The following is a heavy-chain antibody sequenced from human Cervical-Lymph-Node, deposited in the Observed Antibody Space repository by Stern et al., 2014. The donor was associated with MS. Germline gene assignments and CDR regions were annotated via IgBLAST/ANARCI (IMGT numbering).Heavy chain of an antibody. Sequence: QVQLMQSGAEVKKPGSSVKVSCKVSGGTFSSQAINWVRQAPGQGLEWVGGIIPIFGTPNYAPKVQDRVTITADGSTSTAYMDLSSLRSEDTAVYYCATVTTVTMGSMDVWGQGTTVTVSS. D-gene: IGHD4-17*01. CDR1: GGTFSSQA. J-gene: IGHJ6*02. CDR3: ATVTTVTMGSMDV. V-gene: IGHV1-69*01. CDR2: IIPIFGTP.